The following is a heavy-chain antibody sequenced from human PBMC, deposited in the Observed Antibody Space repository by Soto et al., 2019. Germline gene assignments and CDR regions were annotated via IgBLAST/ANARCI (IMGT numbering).Heavy chain of an antibody. J-gene: IGHJ4*02. CDR1: GFTFSGYA. V-gene: IGHV3-23*01. D-gene: IGHD6-13*01. Sequence: PGGSLRLSCAASGFTFSGYAMSWVRQAPGKGLEWVSAISGSGGSAYYADSVKGRFTISRDNSKNTLYLQMNSLRAEDTAVYYCAITYSSSSYYFDYWGQGTLVTVSS. CDR3: AITYSSSSYYFDY. CDR2: ISGSGGSA.